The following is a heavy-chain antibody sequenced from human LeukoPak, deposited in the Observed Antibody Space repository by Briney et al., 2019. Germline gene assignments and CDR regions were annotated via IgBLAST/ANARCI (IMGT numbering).Heavy chain of an antibody. D-gene: IGHD5-12*01. CDR1: GYTFTGYY. CDR2: INPNSGGT. CDR3: ARGYPSGYDDYYFDY. J-gene: IGHJ4*02. Sequence: ASVKVSYKASGYTFTGYYMHWVRQAPGQGLEWMGWINPNSGGTNYAQKFQGRVTMTRDTSISTAYMELSRLRSDDTAVYYCARGYPSGYDDYYFDYWGQGTLVTVSS. V-gene: IGHV1-2*02.